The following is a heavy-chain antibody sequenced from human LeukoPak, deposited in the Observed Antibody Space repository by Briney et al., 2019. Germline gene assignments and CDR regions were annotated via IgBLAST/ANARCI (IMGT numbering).Heavy chain of an antibody. D-gene: IGHD3-22*01. Sequence: GGSLRLSCAASGFTFSSYSMNWVRQAPGKGLEWVSYISSSSSTIYYADSVKGRFTISRDNAKNTLYLQMNSLRAEDTAVYYCAKVGYYYDSSGYPGYWGQGTLVTVSS. V-gene: IGHV3-48*01. CDR1: GFTFSSYS. CDR3: AKVGYYYDSSGYPGY. CDR2: ISSSSSTI. J-gene: IGHJ4*02.